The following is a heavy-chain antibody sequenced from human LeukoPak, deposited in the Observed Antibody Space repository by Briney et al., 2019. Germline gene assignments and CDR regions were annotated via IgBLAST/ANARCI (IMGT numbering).Heavy chain of an antibody. CDR1: GGSISSSSYY. Sequence: PSETLSLTCTVSGGSISSSSYYWGWIRQPPWKGLELIGSIYHSGSTYYNPSLKSRVTISVDTSKNQFSLKLSSVTAADTAVYYCARHYNNWDTPVYFDYWGQGTLVTVSS. V-gene: IGHV4-39*01. D-gene: IGHD1-20*01. CDR3: ARHYNNWDTPVYFDY. J-gene: IGHJ4*02. CDR2: IYHSGST.